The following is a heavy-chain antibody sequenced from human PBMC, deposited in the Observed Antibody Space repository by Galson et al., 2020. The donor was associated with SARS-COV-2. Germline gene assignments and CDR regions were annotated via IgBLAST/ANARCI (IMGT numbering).Heavy chain of an antibody. J-gene: IGHJ6*02. D-gene: IGHD3-22*01. CDR3: AKRNELRWIVVFILSKYNNGIDV. CDR2: INHSGTT. V-gene: IGHV4-34*01. Sequence: SETLSLTCAVYGGSFSGYFWTWIRQPPGKGLEWIGAINHSGTTNYNPSPKSRVPMSVDTSQNQFPLRLSSVTAADTAVYYCAKRNELRWIVVFILSKYNNGIDVWGQGTKVNVCS. CDR1: GGSFSGYF.